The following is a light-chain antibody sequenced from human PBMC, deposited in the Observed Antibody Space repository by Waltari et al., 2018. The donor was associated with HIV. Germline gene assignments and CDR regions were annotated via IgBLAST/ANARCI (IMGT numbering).Light chain of an antibody. CDR1: QSISSW. Sequence: DIQMTQSPSTLSASVGDRVTIPCRASQSISSWLAWYQQKPGKAPKLLIYRASSLESGVPSRFSGSGSGTEFTLTINSLQLDDFATYYCQQYNTYSTFGQGTKEEIK. CDR3: QQYNTYST. V-gene: IGKV1-5*03. J-gene: IGKJ1*01. CDR2: RAS.